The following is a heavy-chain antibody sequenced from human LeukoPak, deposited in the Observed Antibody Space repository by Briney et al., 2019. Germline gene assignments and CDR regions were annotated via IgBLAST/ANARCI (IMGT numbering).Heavy chain of an antibody. J-gene: IGHJ4*02. Sequence: ASVKVSCKASGYTFTGYYIHWVRQAPGQGPEWMGWINPNSGGTNYAQKFQGRVTMTRDTSISTAYMELSRLRSDDTAVYYCARGEEMATIAPFDYWGQGTLVTVSS. CDR2: INPNSGGT. D-gene: IGHD5-24*01. CDR1: GYTFTGYY. CDR3: ARGEEMATIAPFDY. V-gene: IGHV1-2*02.